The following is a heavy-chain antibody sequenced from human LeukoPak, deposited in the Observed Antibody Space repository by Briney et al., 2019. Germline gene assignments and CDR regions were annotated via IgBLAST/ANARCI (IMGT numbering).Heavy chain of an antibody. V-gene: IGHV1-2*02. J-gene: IGHJ4*02. Sequence: GASVKVSCKASGYTFTGYYMHWVRQAPGQGLEWMGWINPNSGGTNYAQKFQGRVTMTRDTSISTAYMELSRLRSDDTPVHYCARGGYDFWSGYYTNDYWGQGTLVTVSS. CDR2: INPNSGGT. CDR3: ARGGYDFWSGYYTNDY. CDR1: GYTFTGYY. D-gene: IGHD3-3*01.